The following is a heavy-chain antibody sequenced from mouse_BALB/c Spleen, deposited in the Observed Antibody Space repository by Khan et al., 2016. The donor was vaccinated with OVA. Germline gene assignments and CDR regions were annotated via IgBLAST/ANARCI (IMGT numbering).Heavy chain of an antibody. CDR3: SRGGYYYGTPFDY. CDR1: GFTFSYYR. J-gene: IGHJ2*01. Sequence: VQLVETGGGLVRPGNSLKLSCVTSGFTFSYYRMHWLRQFPGKRLEWIAVITVKSDNSGANYAESVNGRFTISRDDSKSSVYLQMNRLREEDTATYYCSRGGYYYGTPFDYWGQGTTPTVSS. V-gene: IGHV13-2*02. D-gene: IGHD1-1*01. CDR2: ITVKSDNSGA.